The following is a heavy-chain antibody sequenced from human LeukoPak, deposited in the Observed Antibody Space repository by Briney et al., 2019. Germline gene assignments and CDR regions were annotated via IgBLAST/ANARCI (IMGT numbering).Heavy chain of an antibody. CDR3: ARVRSGCFDY. CDR2: VNPSSDST. CDR1: GYTLTSYY. D-gene: IGHD3-22*01. V-gene: IGHV1-46*01. J-gene: IGHJ4*02. Sequence: ASVKVSCKASGYTLTSYYLHWVRQAPGQGLEWMGIVNPSSDSTSYAQKFQGRVTMTRDTSTSTVYMELSSLRSEDTAVYYCARVRSGCFDYWGQGTLVTVSS.